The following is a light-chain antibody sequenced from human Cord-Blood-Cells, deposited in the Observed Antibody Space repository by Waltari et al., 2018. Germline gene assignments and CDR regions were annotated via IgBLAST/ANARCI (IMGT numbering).Light chain of an antibody. CDR2: DAS. J-gene: IGKJ3*01. CDR1: QDISNY. CDR3: QQYDNRPPFA. Sequence: DIQMTQYPSSLSASVGDRVTITCQASQDISNYLNWYQQKPGKAPKLLSYDASNLETGVPTRFSGSGSGTDFTFAISSLQPEDIATYYCQQYDNRPPFAFGPGTKVDIK. V-gene: IGKV1-33*01.